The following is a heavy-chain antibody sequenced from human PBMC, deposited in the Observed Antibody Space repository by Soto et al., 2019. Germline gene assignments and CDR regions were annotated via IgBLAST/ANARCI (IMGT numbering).Heavy chain of an antibody. CDR1: GGSFTSGGYS. J-gene: IGHJ3*02. CDR3: ARGLSTEDIVVVPAAVHAFDI. V-gene: IGHV4-30-2*01. Sequence: QLQLQESGSGLVKPSQTLSLTCAVSGGSFTSGGYSWGWFRQPPGKGLEWFGYIYHSGSTYSNPSLKRRVTISVDRSKNQFSLKLSSVTAADTAVYYCARGLSTEDIVVVPAAVHAFDIWGQGTMVTVSS. CDR2: IYHSGST. D-gene: IGHD2-2*01.